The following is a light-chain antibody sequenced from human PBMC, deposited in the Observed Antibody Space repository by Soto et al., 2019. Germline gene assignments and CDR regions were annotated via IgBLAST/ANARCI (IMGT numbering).Light chain of an antibody. V-gene: IGLV1-51*02. J-gene: IGLJ3*02. CDR3: GSWDNRLSAEV. Sequence: QSVLTQPPSVSAAPGQKVTISCSGGTSNIGTYYVSWYRHLPGTAPKLLIHENNERPSGIPDRFSGSKSGTSATLTIAGLQAGDEADYYCGSWDNRLSAEVFGGGTKLTVL. CDR1: TSNIGTYY. CDR2: ENN.